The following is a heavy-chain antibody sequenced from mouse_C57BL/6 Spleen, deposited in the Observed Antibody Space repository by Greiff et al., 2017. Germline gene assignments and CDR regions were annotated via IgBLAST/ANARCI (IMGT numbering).Heavy chain of an antibody. CDR2: ISSGSSTI. D-gene: IGHD2-4*01. CDR1: GFTFSDYG. CDR3: ADYDYDEGSMDY. Sequence: EVNVVESGGGLVKPGGSLKLSCAASGFTFSDYGMHWVRQAPEKGLEWVAYISSGSSTIYYADTVKGRFTISRDNAKNTLFLQMTSLRSEDTAMYYCADYDYDEGSMDYWGQGTSVTVSS. J-gene: IGHJ4*01. V-gene: IGHV5-17*01.